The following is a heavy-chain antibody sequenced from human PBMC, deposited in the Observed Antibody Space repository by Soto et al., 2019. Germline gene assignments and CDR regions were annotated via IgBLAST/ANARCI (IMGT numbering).Heavy chain of an antibody. V-gene: IGHV1-69*13. CDR1: GGTFSSYA. CDR3: ARDSTWGGATVAFEI. CDR2: IIPIFGTA. Sequence: SVKVSCKASGGTFSSYAISWVRQAPGQGLEWMGGIIPIFGTANYAQKFQGRVTITADESTSTAYMELSSVISEDTAVSYCARDSTWGGATVAFEIWGQGTTVTVSS. D-gene: IGHD1-26*01. J-gene: IGHJ3*02.